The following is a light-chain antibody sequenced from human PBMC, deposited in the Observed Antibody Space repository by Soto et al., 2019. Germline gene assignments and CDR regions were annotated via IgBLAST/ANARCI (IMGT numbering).Light chain of an antibody. CDR2: DVS. CDR3: CSYAGSPRYV. J-gene: IGLJ1*01. V-gene: IGLV2-11*01. CDR1: SSDVGTYNY. Sequence: QSALTQPRSVSGSLGQSVTISCTGTSSDVGTYNYVSWYQQHPGKAPKVMIYDVSKRPSGVPDRFSGSKSGNTASLTISGHQAEDEADYYCCSYAGSPRYVLGTGTKVTVL.